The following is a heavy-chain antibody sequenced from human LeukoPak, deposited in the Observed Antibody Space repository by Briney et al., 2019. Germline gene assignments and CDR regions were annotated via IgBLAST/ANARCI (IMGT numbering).Heavy chain of an antibody. Sequence: SETLSLICNVSGYSISSGYYWGWIHQPPGKGLQWIGTIYHSGSTYYNPSLKSRVTISVDTSKNQFSLKVNSVTAADTAVYYCARGGYDFWSLNRPHWFDPWGQGTLVTVSS. CDR1: GYSISSGYY. CDR2: IYHSGST. CDR3: ARGGYDFWSLNRPHWFDP. V-gene: IGHV4-38-2*02. J-gene: IGHJ5*02. D-gene: IGHD3-3*01.